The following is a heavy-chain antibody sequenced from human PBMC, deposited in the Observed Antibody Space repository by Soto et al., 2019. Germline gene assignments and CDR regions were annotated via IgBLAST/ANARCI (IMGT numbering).Heavy chain of an antibody. Sequence: SETLSLTCTASGGSISSYYWSWIRQPPGKGLEWIGYIYYSGSTNYNPSLKSRVTISVDTSKNQFSLKLSSVTAADTAVYYCARASGYSYGYYFDYWGQGTLVTVSS. CDR1: GGSISSYY. CDR3: ARASGYSYGYYFDY. J-gene: IGHJ4*02. V-gene: IGHV4-59*01. CDR2: IYYSGST. D-gene: IGHD5-18*01.